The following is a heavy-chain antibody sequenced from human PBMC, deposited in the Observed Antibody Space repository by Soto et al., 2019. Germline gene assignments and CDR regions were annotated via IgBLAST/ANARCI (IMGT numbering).Heavy chain of an antibody. Sequence: GGSLRLSCAASGFTFSSYAMHWVRQAPGRGLEWVAVISYDGSNKYYADSVKGRFTISRDNSKNTLYLQMNSLRAEDTAVYYCARDSGFGVVISYGMDVWGQGTTVTVSS. CDR2: ISYDGSNK. D-gene: IGHD3-3*01. J-gene: IGHJ6*02. CDR3: ARDSGFGVVISYGMDV. CDR1: GFTFSSYA. V-gene: IGHV3-30-3*01.